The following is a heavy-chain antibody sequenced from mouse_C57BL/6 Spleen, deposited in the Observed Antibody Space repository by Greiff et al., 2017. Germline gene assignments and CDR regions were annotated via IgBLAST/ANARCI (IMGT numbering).Heavy chain of an antibody. CDR3: ARHDAIYYYGSTGAMDY. CDR2: FYPGSGSI. CDR1: GYTFTEYT. J-gene: IGHJ4*01. D-gene: IGHD1-1*01. V-gene: IGHV1-62-2*01. Sequence: VQLQESGAELVKPGASVKLSCKASGYTFTEYTIHWVKQRSGQGLEWIGWFYPGSGSIKYNEKFKDKATLTADKSSSTVYMELSRLTSEDSAVYFCARHDAIYYYGSTGAMDYWGQGTSVTVSS.